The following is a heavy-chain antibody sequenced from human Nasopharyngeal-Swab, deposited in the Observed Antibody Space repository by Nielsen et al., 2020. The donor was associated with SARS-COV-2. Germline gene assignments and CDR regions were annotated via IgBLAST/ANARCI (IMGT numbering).Heavy chain of an antibody. CDR1: GFPFSKFY. J-gene: IGHJ4*02. CDR2: IKQDGSGS. V-gene: IGHV3-7*01. CDR3: ARGGSSFPFDY. Sequence: GGSLRLSCAASGFPFSKFYMSWVRQAAGKGLEWVANIKQDGSGSYYVDSVKGRFTISRDDANNSLYLQMNSLRAGDTGVYYCARGGSSFPFDYWGPGTLVTVSS. D-gene: IGHD6-13*01.